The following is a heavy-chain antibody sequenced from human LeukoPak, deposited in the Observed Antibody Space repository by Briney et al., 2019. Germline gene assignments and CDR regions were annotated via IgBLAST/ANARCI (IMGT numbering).Heavy chain of an antibody. CDR1: GFSFSSYE. CDR3: ARGLPDSGWPFDY. J-gene: IGHJ4*02. CDR2: IDTSGSSI. V-gene: IGHV3-48*03. Sequence: GGSLRLSCSAPGFSFSSYEMNWVRQAPGKGLEWVSYIDTSGSSIYYADSVKGRFTISRDNAQSSLYLQMSSLSADDTAFYYCARGLPDSGWPFDYWGPGTLVIVSS. D-gene: IGHD6-19*01.